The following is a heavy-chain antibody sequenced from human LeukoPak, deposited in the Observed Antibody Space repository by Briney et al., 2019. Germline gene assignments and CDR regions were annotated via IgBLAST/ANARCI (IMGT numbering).Heavy chain of an antibody. CDR3: AKDILVGATTTPGPHI. J-gene: IGHJ3*02. Sequence: PGGSLRLSCAASGFTFDDFAMHWVRQAPGKGLQWVSRISGDGDRTFYADSVKGRFTISRDNSKNSLYLQMTSLRTEDTALYYCAKDILVGATTTPGPHIRGQGTMVTVSS. V-gene: IGHV3-43*02. D-gene: IGHD1-26*01. CDR2: ISGDGDRT. CDR1: GFTFDDFA.